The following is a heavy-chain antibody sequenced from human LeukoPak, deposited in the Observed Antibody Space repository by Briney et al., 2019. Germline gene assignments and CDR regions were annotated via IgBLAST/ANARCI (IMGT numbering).Heavy chain of an antibody. CDR3: VTGGDFYYAH. J-gene: IGHJ4*02. CDR2: ISSSSSYI. V-gene: IGHV3-21*01. Sequence: GGSLRLSCAASGFTFSSYSMNWVRQAPGKGLEWVSSISSSSSYIYYADSVKGRFTISRDNAKNSLYLQMNSLRAEDTAVYFCVTGGDFYYAHWGQGTLVTVSS. CDR1: GFTFSSYS. D-gene: IGHD2-21*01.